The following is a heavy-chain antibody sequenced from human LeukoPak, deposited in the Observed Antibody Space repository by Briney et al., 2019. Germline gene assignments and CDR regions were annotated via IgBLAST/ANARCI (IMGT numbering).Heavy chain of an antibody. CDR1: GFTFSSYS. Sequence: PGGSLRLSCAASGFTFSSYSMNWVRQAPGKGLEWVSSISSSSSYIYYADSVKGRFTISRDNAKNLLYLQMNSLRAEDTAVYYCARGSGSSSQQTRDYWGQGTLVTVSS. CDR3: ARGSGSSSQQTRDY. CDR2: ISSSSSYI. J-gene: IGHJ4*02. D-gene: IGHD6-13*01. V-gene: IGHV3-21*01.